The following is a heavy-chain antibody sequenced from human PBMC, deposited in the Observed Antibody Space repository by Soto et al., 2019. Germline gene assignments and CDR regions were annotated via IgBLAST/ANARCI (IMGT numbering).Heavy chain of an antibody. V-gene: IGHV4-4*08. D-gene: IGHD3-10*01. J-gene: IGHJ6*02. CDR3: VREGIGNLHGLVDV. CDR1: GGSIDGRN. CDR2: VYYDGGS. Sequence: QVQLQESGPGLVKPSETLSLTCTVSGGSIDGRNCAWIRQPPGKGLEWLGYVYYDGGSSYNPSVKSRLPLSRDTSKSPFSLQLRSVTAADTAVYYCVREGIGNLHGLVDVWGRGTTVTVSS.